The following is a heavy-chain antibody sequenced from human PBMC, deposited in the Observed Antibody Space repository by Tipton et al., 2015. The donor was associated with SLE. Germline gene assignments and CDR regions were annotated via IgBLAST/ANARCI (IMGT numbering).Heavy chain of an antibody. CDR2: ISHDGGA. Sequence: TLSLTCTVFDGSLSGYYWAWLRQSPGKGLEWIGEISHDGGANYTPSLESRGTISLETSKNQFSLKLTSVTAADTAVYYCARDGGQRVISGTYDFYYYGLDVWGQGTTVTVS. CDR1: DGSLSGYY. V-gene: IGHV4-34*01. CDR3: ARDGGQRVISGTYDFYYYGLDV. J-gene: IGHJ6*02. D-gene: IGHD6-13*01.